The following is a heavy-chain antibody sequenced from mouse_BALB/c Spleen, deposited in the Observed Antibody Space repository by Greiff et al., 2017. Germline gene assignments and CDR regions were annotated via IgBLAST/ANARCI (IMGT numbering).Heavy chain of an antibody. D-gene: IGHD1-1*01. CDR3: ASGYYYGDDY. J-gene: IGHJ2*01. Sequence: EVMLVESGGDLVKPGGSLKLSCAASGFTFSSYGMSWVRQTPDKRLEWVATISSGGSYTYYPDSVKGRFTISRDNAKNTLYLQMSSLKSEDTAMYYCASGYYYGDDYGGQGTTLTV. CDR1: GFTFSSYG. CDR2: ISSGGSYT. V-gene: IGHV5-6*02.